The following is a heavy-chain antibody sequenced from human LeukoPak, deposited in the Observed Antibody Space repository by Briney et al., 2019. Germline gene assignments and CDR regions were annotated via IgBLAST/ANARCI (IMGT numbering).Heavy chain of an antibody. Sequence: SETLSLTRTVSGGSISSHYWSWIRQPPGKGLEWIAYIYPSGSDNYNPSLKSRVTTSSDTSKNQFSLRLSSVTAADTAVYYCARQRAGNYFDYWGQGALVTVSS. CDR2: IYPSGSD. D-gene: IGHD6-19*01. V-gene: IGHV4-4*09. CDR1: GGSISSHY. J-gene: IGHJ4*02. CDR3: ARQRAGNYFDY.